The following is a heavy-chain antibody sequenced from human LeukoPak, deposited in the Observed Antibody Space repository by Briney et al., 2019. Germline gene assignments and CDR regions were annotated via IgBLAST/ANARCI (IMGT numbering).Heavy chain of an antibody. Sequence: SLRLSCAASGFTFDDYAMHWVRQAPGKGLEWVSGISWNSGSIGYADSVKGRFTISRDNAKNSLYLQMNSLRAEDTALYYCAKGKYSWGAFDIWGQGTMVTVSS. V-gene: IGHV3-9*01. CDR2: ISWNSGSI. CDR3: AKGKYSWGAFDI. J-gene: IGHJ3*02. CDR1: GFTFDDYA. D-gene: IGHD5-18*01.